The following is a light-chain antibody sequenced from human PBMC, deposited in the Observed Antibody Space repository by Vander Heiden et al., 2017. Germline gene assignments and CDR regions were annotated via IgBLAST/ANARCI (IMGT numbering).Light chain of an antibody. CDR2: EAS. V-gene: IGKV3-11*01. CDR3: QQRSNWPPLT. Sequence: EIVLTQSPATLSLSPGERATLPFRASQSVSSYLAWYQQKPGQAPRLLIYEASNRATGIPARFSGSGSGTDFTLTISSLEPEDFAVYYCQQRSNWPPLTFGGGTKVEIK. J-gene: IGKJ4*01. CDR1: QSVSSY.